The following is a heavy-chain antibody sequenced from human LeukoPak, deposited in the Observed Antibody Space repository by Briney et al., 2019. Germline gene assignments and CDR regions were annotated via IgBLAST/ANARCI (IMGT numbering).Heavy chain of an antibody. CDR2: INPNSGGT. CDR1: GYTFTGYY. CDR3: ARVYFDGGGFDP. D-gene: IGHD3-16*01. Sequence: ASVKVSCKASGYTFTGYYMHWVRQAPGQGLEWMGWINPNSGGTNYAQKFQGRVTMTRDTSISTAYMELSRPRSDDAAVYYCARVYFDGGGFDPWGQGTLVTVSS. V-gene: IGHV1-2*02. J-gene: IGHJ5*02.